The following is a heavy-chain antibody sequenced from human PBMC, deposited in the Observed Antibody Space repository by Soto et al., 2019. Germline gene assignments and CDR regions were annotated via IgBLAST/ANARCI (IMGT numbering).Heavy chain of an antibody. V-gene: IGHV4-4*08. Sequence: QVQLQESGPGLVKPSETLSLTCTVSGGSISTNYWSWIRQPPGKGLEWIGYISSSGYTNYNASLNSRITISIHTPKTHSSLKLTSVTAADTAVYYCASLHGARFDPWGQGTLVTVSS. J-gene: IGHJ5*02. CDR3: ASLHGARFDP. CDR1: GGSISTNY. D-gene: IGHD4-17*01. CDR2: ISSSGYT.